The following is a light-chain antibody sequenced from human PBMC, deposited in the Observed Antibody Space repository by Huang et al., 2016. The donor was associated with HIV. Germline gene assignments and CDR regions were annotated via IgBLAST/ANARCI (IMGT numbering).Light chain of an antibody. CDR2: DAS. J-gene: IGKJ2*01. CDR3: QQYGSSRT. CDR1: QSVSSSY. Sequence: EIVLTQSPGTLSLSPGERATLSCRASQSVSSSYLAWYQQKPGQAPRLLIYDASSRATGIPDRFSGSGSGTDFTLTSSRLEPEDFAVYYCQQYGSSRTFGQGTKLEIK. V-gene: IGKV3-20*01.